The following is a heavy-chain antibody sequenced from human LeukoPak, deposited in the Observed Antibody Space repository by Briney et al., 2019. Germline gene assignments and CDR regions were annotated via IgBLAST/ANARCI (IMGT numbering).Heavy chain of an antibody. Sequence: PSETLSLTCTVAGRSISSYYWTWIRQPAGKGLEWIGLIYTSGSINYNPSLRSRVTMLVVTSRNQFSLNLGSVTAADTAVYYCARGYSGTFYDWGQGTLVTVSS. CDR3: ARGYSGTFYD. D-gene: IGHD1-26*01. CDR2: IYTSGSI. J-gene: IGHJ4*02. V-gene: IGHV4-4*07. CDR1: GRSISSYY.